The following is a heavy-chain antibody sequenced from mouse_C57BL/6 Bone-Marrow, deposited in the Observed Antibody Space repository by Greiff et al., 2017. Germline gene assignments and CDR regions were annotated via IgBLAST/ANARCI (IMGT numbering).Heavy chain of an antibody. V-gene: IGHV1-54*01. Sequence: QVQLQQSGAELVRPGTSVKVSCKASGYAFTNYLIEWVKQRPGQGLEWIGVINPGSGGTNYNEKFKGKATLTADKSSSTAYMQLSSLTSEDSAVYFCARSATVVAPFAYWGQGTLVTVSA. CDR1: GYAFTNYL. CDR3: ARSATVVAPFAY. CDR2: INPGSGGT. J-gene: IGHJ3*01. D-gene: IGHD1-1*01.